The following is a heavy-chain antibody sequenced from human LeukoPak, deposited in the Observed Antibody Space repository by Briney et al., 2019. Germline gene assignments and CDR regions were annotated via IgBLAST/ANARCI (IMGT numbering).Heavy chain of an antibody. CDR1: GFTVSSNY. J-gene: IGHJ3*02. V-gene: IGHV3-66*01. D-gene: IGHD6-19*01. CDR2: IYSGGST. Sequence: GGSLRLSCAASGFTVSSNYMSWVRQAPGKGLEWVSVIYSGGSTHYADSVKGRFTISRDNSKNTLYLQMNSLRAEDTAVYYCARDNSSGIFRDHDALDIWGQGTMVTVSS. CDR3: ARDNSSGIFRDHDALDI.